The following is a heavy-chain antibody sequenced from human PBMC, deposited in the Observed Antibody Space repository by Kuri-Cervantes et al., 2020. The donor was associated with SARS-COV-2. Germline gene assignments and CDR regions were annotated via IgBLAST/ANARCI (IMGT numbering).Heavy chain of an antibody. D-gene: IGHD6-13*01. V-gene: IGHV4-39*01. CDR2: IYYSGST. CDR1: GGSISSSSYY. J-gene: IGHJ4*02. Sequence: ESLKISCTVSGGSISSSSYYWGWIRQPPGKGLEWIGGIYYSGSTYYNPSLKSRVTISVDTSKNQFSLKLSSVTAADTAVYYCARLEIPLVAAAYAYWGQGTLVTVSS. CDR3: ARLEIPLVAAAYAY.